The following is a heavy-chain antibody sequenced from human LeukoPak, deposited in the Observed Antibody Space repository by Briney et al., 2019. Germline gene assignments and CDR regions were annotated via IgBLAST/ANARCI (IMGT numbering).Heavy chain of an antibody. CDR3: ALLFSSTWYRFDS. D-gene: IGHD6-13*01. CDR1: GYTFTDYY. J-gene: IGHJ4*02. V-gene: IGHV1-2*02. Sequence: ASVKVSCKASGYTFTDYYIHWVRQAPGQGLEWMGWVNPNSGDTNHAHKFQGRVTMTSDTSISTAYMDLNRVRSDDTAVYYCALLFSSTWYRFDSWRQGTLVTVSS. CDR2: VNPNSGDT.